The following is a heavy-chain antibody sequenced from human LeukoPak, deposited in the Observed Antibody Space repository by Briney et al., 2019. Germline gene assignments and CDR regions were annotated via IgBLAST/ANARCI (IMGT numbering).Heavy chain of an antibody. Sequence: GESLKISCKGSGYSFTSYWIGWVRQMPGKGLEWMGIIYPGDSDTRYSPSFQGQVTISADKSISTAYLQWSSLKASDTAMYYCARRTPTDWETEAFDIWGQGTMVTVSS. CDR3: ARRTPTDWETEAFDI. J-gene: IGHJ3*02. CDR1: GYSFTSYW. CDR2: IYPGDSDT. V-gene: IGHV5-51*01. D-gene: IGHD1-1*01.